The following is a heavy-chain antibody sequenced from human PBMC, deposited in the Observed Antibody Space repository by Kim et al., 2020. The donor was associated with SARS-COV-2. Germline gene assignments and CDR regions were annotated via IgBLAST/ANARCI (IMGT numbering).Heavy chain of an antibody. D-gene: IGHD1-26*01. V-gene: IGHV4-59*08. J-gene: IGHJ4*02. CDR3: ARRGRFRNGNNPFDF. Sequence: PTLKSRVTISVDTSKNQCSLRLSSVTAADTSVYYCARRGRFRNGNNPFDFWGQGTRVTVSS.